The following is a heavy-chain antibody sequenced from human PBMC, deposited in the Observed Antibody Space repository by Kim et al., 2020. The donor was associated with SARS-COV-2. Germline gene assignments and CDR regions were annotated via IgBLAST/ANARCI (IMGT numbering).Heavy chain of an antibody. CDR2: IYWDDDK. V-gene: IGHV2-5*02. D-gene: IGHD4-17*01. CDR1: GFSLSTSGVG. CDR3: AHRQSVTTFAPSKASWFDP. J-gene: IGHJ5*02. Sequence: SGPTLVNPTQTLTLTCTFSGFSLSTSGVGVGWIRQPPGKALEWLALIYWDDDKRYSPSLKSRLTITKDTSKNQVVLTMTNMDPVDTATYYCAHRQSVTTFAPSKASWFDPWGQGTLVTVSS.